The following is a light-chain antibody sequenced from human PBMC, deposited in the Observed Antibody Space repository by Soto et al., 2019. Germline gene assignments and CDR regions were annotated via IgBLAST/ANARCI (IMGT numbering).Light chain of an antibody. Sequence: SYELTQPPSVSVAPGKTARITCGGNNIGSKSVHWYQQKPGQAPVLVIYYDSDRPSGIPERFSGSKSGNTVTMTISRVEAGDEADYYCQVWDSSSDHSYVFGTGTKLTVL. CDR3: QVWDSSSDHSYV. J-gene: IGLJ1*01. CDR2: YDS. V-gene: IGLV3-21*04. CDR1: NIGSKS.